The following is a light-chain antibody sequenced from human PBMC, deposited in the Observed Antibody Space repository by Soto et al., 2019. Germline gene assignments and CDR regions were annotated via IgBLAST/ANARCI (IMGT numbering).Light chain of an antibody. CDR3: QSYDSSLRVV. CDR2: GNS. Sequence: QSVLTQPPSVSGAPGQRVTISCTGSSSNIGAGYDVHGYQQLPGTAPKLLTYGNSNRPSGVPDRFSGSKSGTSASLAITGLQAEDEADYYCQSYDSSLRVVFGGGTKLTVL. J-gene: IGLJ2*01. CDR1: SSNIGAGYD. V-gene: IGLV1-40*01.